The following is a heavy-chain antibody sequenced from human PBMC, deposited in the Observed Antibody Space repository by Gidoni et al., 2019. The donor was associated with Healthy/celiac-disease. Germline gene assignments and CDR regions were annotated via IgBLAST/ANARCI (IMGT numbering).Heavy chain of an antibody. Sequence: EVQLVESGGGLVQPGGSLRLSCAASGFTFSSYSMNWVRQAPGKGLEWVSYISSSSSTIYYAVSVKCRFTSSRDNAKNSLYLQMNSLRAEDTAVYYCASRGLLWFGELSLDYWGQGTLVTVSS. D-gene: IGHD3-10*01. CDR3: ASRGLLWFGELSLDY. CDR2: ISSSSSTI. V-gene: IGHV3-48*04. CDR1: GFTFSSYS. J-gene: IGHJ4*02.